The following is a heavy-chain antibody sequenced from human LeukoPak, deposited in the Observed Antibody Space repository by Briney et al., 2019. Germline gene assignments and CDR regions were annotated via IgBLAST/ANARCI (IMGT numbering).Heavy chain of an antibody. D-gene: IGHD2-15*01. CDR2: IYHSGST. CDR3: ARDSDCSGGSCSGAFDI. J-gene: IGHJ3*02. CDR1: GGSISSGGYS. V-gene: IGHV4-30-2*01. Sequence: SQTLSLTCAVSGGSISSGGYSWSWIRQPPGKGLEWIGYIYHSGSTYYNPSLKSRVTISVDRSKNQFSLKLSSVTAAYTAVYYCARDSDCSGGSCSGAFDIWGQGTMVTVSS.